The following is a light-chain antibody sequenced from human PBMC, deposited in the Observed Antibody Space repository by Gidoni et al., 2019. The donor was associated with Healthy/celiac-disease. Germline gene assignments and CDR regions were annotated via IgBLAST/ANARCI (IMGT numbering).Light chain of an antibody. V-gene: IGLV2-14*01. CDR3: SSYTSSSTLGI. J-gene: IGLJ2*01. CDR1: SSDVGGYNF. CDR2: DVS. Sequence: QSALTQPASVPGSPGQSITISCTGTSSDVGGYNFVSWYQQHPGKAPKLIIYDVSNRPSGVSNRFSGSKSGNTASLTISGLQAEDEADYYCSSYTSSSTLGIFGGGTKLTVL.